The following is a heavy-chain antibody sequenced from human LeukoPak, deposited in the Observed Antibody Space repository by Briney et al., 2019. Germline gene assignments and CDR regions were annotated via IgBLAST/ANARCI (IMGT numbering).Heavy chain of an antibody. CDR2: IKQDGSEK. J-gene: IGHJ6*03. D-gene: IGHD1/OR15-1a*01. CDR3: AREGTGSYMDV. CDR1: GFTFSSYW. V-gene: IGHV3-7*01. Sequence: GGSLRLSCAASGFTFSSYWMSWVRQAPGKGLEWVANIKQDGSEKYYVDSVKGRFTISRDNSKNTLYLQMNSLRAEDTAVYYCAREGTGSYMDVWGKGTTVTVSS.